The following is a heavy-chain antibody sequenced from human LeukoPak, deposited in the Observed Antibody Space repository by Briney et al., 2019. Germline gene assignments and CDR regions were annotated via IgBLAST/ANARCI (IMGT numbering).Heavy chain of an antibody. D-gene: IGHD5-12*01. CDR1: GFTFSSYA. Sequence: PGRSLRLSCAASGFTFSSYAMHWVRQAPGKGLEWVAVISYDGSNKYYADSVKGRFTISRDNSKNTLYLQMNSLRAEDTAVCYCARSYGGYGGDYWGQGTLVTVSS. CDR3: ARSYGGYGGDY. V-gene: IGHV3-30-3*01. CDR2: ISYDGSNK. J-gene: IGHJ4*02.